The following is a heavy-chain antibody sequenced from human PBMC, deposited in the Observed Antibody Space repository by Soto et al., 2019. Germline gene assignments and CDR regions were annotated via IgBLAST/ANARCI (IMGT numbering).Heavy chain of an antibody. V-gene: IGHV1-69*01. Sequence: QVQLIQSEAEVKKPGSSVRVSCTASGGIFGSHGFSWVRQAPGQRLEWVGGFIPIFRTLTYTEKVQARVRIAADESTNTVYLDLSSLTSEDTAVYYCVRDRRIYYSDPHDEFVASDYEVWGKGTMVSVSS. CDR1: GGIFGSHG. CDR2: FIPIFRTL. D-gene: IGHD3-22*01. J-gene: IGHJ3*01. CDR3: VRDRRIYYSDPHDEFVASDYEV.